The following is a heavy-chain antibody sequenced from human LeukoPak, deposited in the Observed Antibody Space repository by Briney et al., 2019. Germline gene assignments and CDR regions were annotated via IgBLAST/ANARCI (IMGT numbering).Heavy chain of an antibody. V-gene: IGHV4-61*02. Sequence: SETLSLTCTVSGGSISSGSYYWSWIRQPAGKGLEWIGRIYTSGSTNYNPSLKSRVTISVDTSKNQFSLKLSSVTAADTAVYYCARDRDVVGDPGWFDPWGQGTLVTVSS. CDR1: GGSISSGSYY. D-gene: IGHD1-26*01. CDR2: IYTSGST. J-gene: IGHJ5*02. CDR3: ARDRDVVGDPGWFDP.